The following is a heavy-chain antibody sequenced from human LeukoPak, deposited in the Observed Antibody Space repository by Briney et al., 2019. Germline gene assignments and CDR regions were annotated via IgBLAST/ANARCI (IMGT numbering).Heavy chain of an antibody. Sequence: SGPTLVNPTQTLTLTCTFSGFSLSTRGVGVGWIRQPPGKAPEWLALIYWNNDNRYSPSLKSRHTITKDTSKNQVVLTMTNMDPVDTATYYCASSRYDILTGHYNFDYWGQGTLVTVSS. D-gene: IGHD3-9*01. CDR2: IYWNNDN. CDR3: ASSRYDILTGHYNFDY. V-gene: IGHV2-5*01. CDR1: GFSLSTRGVG. J-gene: IGHJ4*02.